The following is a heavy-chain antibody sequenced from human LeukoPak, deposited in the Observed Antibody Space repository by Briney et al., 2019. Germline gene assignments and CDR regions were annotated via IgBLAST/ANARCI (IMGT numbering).Heavy chain of an antibody. CDR2: INPNNGGT. D-gene: IGHD3/OR15-3a*01. V-gene: IGHV1-2*02. J-gene: IGHJ4*02. CDR3: ARDRTDTGLDLWH. CDR1: GYIFSAFV. Sequence: ASVKVSCKASGYIFSAFVIHWVRQAPGQGLEWMGWINPNNGGTNYAQKFQGRVTMTRDTSVSTACMELRGLRSDDTSVYYCARDRTDTGLDLWHWGQGTRVTVSS.